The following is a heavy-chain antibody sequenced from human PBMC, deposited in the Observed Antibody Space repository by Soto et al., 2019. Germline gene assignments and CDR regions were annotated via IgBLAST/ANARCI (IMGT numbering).Heavy chain of an antibody. CDR3: ARGNYYDSSGYYGSNWFDP. CDR1: GYTFTSYY. Sequence: ASVKVSCKASGYTFTSYYMHWVRQAPGQGLEWMGIINPSGGSTSYAQKFQGRVTMTRDTSTSTVYMELSSLRPEDTAVYYCARGNYYDSSGYYGSNWFDPWGQGTLVTVSS. D-gene: IGHD3-22*01. J-gene: IGHJ5*02. V-gene: IGHV1-46*01. CDR2: INPSGGST.